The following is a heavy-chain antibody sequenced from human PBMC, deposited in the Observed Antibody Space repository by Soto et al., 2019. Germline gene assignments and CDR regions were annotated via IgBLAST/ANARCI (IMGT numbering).Heavy chain of an antibody. CDR3: ANDYGDYAGNYYYGMDV. CDR2: ISPIFGTA. J-gene: IGHJ6*02. Sequence: QAQLVQSGAEVKKPGSSVKVSCKASGGTFSSYAISWVRQAPGQGLECMGGISPIFGTADYEQKFQGRVTITADKSPSTSYMELSSLESEDTAVYYCANDYGDYAGNYYYGMDVWGQGTTVTVSS. D-gene: IGHD4-17*01. V-gene: IGHV1-69*06. CDR1: GGTFSSYA.